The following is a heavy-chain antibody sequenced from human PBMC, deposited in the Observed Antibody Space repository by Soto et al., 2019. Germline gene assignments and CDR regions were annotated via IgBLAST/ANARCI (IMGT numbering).Heavy chain of an antibody. Sequence: EVQLVGSGGGLVKPGGSLRLSCAASGFSFSNAWMNWVRQAPGKGLEWVGRIKRKIDGEATDYAAPVKGRFTVLRDDSKSALYLQMNSLKGDDTAVYYCTTGSVEGVWGQGTTVTVS. CDR1: GFSFSNAW. CDR2: IKRKIDGEAT. CDR3: TTGSVEGV. D-gene: IGHD2-15*01. J-gene: IGHJ6*02. V-gene: IGHV3-15*07.